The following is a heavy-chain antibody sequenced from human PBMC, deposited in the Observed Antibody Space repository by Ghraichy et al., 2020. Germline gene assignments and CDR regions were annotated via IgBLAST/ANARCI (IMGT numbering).Heavy chain of an antibody. J-gene: IGHJ2*01. CDR3: ARGGENHDFWSGYSYWYFDL. Sequence: ASVKVSCRASGYTFTSHDINWVRQATGQGLEWMGWMNPNSGNTGSAQKFRGRLTMTRNTSISTAYMELTGLRSEDTAVYYCARGGENHDFWSGYSYWYFDLWGRGTLVTVSS. V-gene: IGHV1-8*01. D-gene: IGHD3-3*01. CDR2: MNPNSGNT. CDR1: GYTFTSHD.